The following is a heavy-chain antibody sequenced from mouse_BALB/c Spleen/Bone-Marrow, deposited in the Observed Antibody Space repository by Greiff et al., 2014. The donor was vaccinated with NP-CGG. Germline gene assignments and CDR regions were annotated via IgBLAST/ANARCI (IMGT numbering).Heavy chain of an antibody. CDR3: ASQGDYGSFDY. D-gene: IGHD1-1*02. CDR2: IYPGDGGT. V-gene: IGHV1-87*01. CDR1: GYTFTSYW. J-gene: IGHJ2*01. Sequence: QVQLQQSGAELARPGASVKLSCKASGYTFTSYWMQWVKQRPGQGLEWIGAIYPGDGGTRYTQKFKGKATLTADKSSSTAYMQLSSLASEDSAVYYCASQGDYGSFDYWGQGTTLTVSS.